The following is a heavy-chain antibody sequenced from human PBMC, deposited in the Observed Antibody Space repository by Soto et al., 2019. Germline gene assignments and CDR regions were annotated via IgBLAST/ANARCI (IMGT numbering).Heavy chain of an antibody. Sequence: QVQLVQSGAEVKKPGASVKVSCKASGYTFTSYDINWVRQATGQGLEWMGWMNPNSGNTGYAPKFQGRVTMTRNTSISTAYMEPNSLRSQDTAVYFCATEKVGANDYWGQGTLVTVSS. D-gene: IGHD1-26*01. V-gene: IGHV1-8*01. CDR2: MNPNSGNT. CDR3: ATEKVGANDY. J-gene: IGHJ4*02. CDR1: GYTFTSYD.